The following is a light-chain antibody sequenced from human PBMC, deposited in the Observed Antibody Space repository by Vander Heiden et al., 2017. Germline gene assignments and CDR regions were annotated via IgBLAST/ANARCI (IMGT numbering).Light chain of an antibody. CDR3: CSYAGDSTYV. J-gene: IGLJ1*01. Sequence: QSALTQPASVSGSPGQSITISCTATSSDLGSYNRVSWYQQHIDKATELMIDEGTKRPSGVADRVSGSKSGNTASLTISGRKAEDEADYHCCSYAGDSTYVFGTGTKVTVL. CDR1: SSDLGSYNR. CDR2: EGT. V-gene: IGLV2-23*01.